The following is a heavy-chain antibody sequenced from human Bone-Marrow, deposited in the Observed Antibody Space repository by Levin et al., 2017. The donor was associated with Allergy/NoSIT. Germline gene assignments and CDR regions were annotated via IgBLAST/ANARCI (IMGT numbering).Heavy chain of an antibody. CDR2: MYSAGTT. CDR1: GFTVNSLY. Sequence: QPGGSLRLSCVASGFTVNSLYMTWVRQSPGKGLEWVSVMYSAGTTYYSDSVKGRFTISRDNSKNILYLQMTSLRVEDTAVYYCARGFSGFDSDYYMDVWGNGTTVTVSS. J-gene: IGHJ6*03. D-gene: IGHD5-12*01. V-gene: IGHV3-53*01. CDR3: ARGFSGFDSDYYMDV.